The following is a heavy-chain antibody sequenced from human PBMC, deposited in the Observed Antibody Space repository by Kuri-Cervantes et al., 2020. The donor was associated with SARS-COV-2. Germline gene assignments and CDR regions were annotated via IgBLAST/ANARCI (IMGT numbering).Heavy chain of an antibody. Sequence: ASVKVSCKASGGTFSSYAISWVRQAPGQGLEWMGWMNPNSGNTGYAQKFQGRVTMTRNTSISTAYMELSSLRSEDTAVYHCARAQGPPMVPFDYWGQGTLVTVSS. V-gene: IGHV1-8*02. J-gene: IGHJ4*02. D-gene: IGHD3-10*01. CDR3: ARAQGPPMVPFDY. CDR2: MNPNSGNT. CDR1: GGTFSSYA.